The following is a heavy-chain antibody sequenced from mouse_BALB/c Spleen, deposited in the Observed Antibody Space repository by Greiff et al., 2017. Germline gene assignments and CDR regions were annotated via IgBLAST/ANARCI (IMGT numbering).Heavy chain of an antibody. CDR1: GFTFSSYA. CDR3: ARHDLSYYAMDY. CDR2: ISSGGSYT. J-gene: IGHJ4*01. D-gene: IGHD6-2*01. V-gene: IGHV5-9-3*01. Sequence: EVQLQESGGGLVKPGGSLKLSCAASGFTFSSYAMSWVRQTPEKRLEWVATISSGGSYTYYPDSVKGRFTISRDNAKNTLYLQMSSLRSEDTAMYYCARHDLSYYAMDYWGQGTSVTVSS.